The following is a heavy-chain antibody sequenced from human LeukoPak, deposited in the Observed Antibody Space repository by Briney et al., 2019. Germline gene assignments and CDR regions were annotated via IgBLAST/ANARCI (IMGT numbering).Heavy chain of an antibody. Sequence: SETLSLTCAVYGGSFSGYYWSWIRQPPGKGLEWIGEINHSGSTNYNPSLKSRVTISVDTSKNQFSLKLSSVTAADTAVYYCAVVITRGWFDPWGQGTLVTVSS. CDR2: INHSGST. J-gene: IGHJ5*02. V-gene: IGHV4-34*01. D-gene: IGHD3-22*01. CDR1: GGSFSGYY. CDR3: AVVITRGWFDP.